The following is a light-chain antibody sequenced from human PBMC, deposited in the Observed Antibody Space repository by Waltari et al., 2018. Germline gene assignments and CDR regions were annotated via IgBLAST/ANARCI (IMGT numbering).Light chain of an antibody. CDR2: DVT. V-gene: IGLV2-14*03. Sequence: QSALTQPASVSGSPGQSVTTPCTGTSSDVGGYNFVPWYQQHPGRAPKLMIYDVTHRPSGVSTRFSGSKSGDTASLTISGLQAADEAEYYCSSYSSTNTVVFGGGTQLTV. CDR1: SSDVGGYNF. CDR3: SSYSSTNTVV. J-gene: IGLJ3*02.